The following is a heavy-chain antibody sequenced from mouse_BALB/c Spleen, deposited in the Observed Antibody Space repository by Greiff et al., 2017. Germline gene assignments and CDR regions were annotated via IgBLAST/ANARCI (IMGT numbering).Heavy chain of an antibody. Sequence: VKVVESGPGLVAPSQSLSITCTVSGFSLTGYGVNWVRQPPGKGLEWLGMIWGDGSTDYNSALKSRLSISKDNSKSQVFLKMNSLQTDDTARYYCARVSPHYYGYYAMDYWGQGTSVTVSS. CDR2: IWGDGST. CDR1: GFSLTGYG. V-gene: IGHV2-6-7*01. J-gene: IGHJ4*01. D-gene: IGHD1-2*01. CDR3: ARVSPHYYGYYAMDY.